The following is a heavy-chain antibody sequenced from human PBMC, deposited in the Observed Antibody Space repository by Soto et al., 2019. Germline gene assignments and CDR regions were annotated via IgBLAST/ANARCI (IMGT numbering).Heavy chain of an antibody. CDR2: ISYDGSNK. V-gene: IGHV3-30*18. CDR1: GFTFSNYG. Sequence: WGSLRLSCAAYGFTFSNYGMHWFRQAPGKGLEWVAVISYDGSNKYYADSVKGRFTISRDNPKNTLYLQMNSLRAEDTAVYYCAKAVGYCSSSICRVHYYSYRMEVSCPGITVTVSS. J-gene: IGHJ6*02. D-gene: IGHD2-2*01. CDR3: AKAVGYCSSSICRVHYYSYRMEV.